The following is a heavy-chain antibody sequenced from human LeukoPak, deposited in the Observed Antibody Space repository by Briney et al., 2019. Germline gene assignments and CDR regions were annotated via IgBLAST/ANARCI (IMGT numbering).Heavy chain of an antibody. Sequence: PSETLSLTCTVSGGSISSSSYYWGWIRQPPGKGLEGIGSIYYSGSTYYNPSLKSRVTISVDTSKNQFSLKLSSVTAADTAVYYCARMNTSNYLDYWGQGTLVTVSS. CDR1: GGSISSSSYY. CDR2: IYYSGST. D-gene: IGHD1/OR15-1a*01. V-gene: IGHV4-39*01. J-gene: IGHJ4*02. CDR3: ARMNTSNYLDY.